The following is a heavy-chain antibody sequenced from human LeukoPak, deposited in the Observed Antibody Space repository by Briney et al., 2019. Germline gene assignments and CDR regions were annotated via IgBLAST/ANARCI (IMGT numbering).Heavy chain of an antibody. V-gene: IGHV4-59*03. CDR3: AAVVVSGTPYFDY. Sequence: SETLSLTCTVSAGSIRSYYWTWIRQPPGKGLEWIGYMYYTGSTKYNPSLKSRVSISVDTSKNQFSLTLTSVTAADTAVYYCAAVVVSGTPYFDYWGQGTLVTVSS. CDR2: MYYTGST. J-gene: IGHJ4*02. D-gene: IGHD2-21*02. CDR1: AGSIRSYY.